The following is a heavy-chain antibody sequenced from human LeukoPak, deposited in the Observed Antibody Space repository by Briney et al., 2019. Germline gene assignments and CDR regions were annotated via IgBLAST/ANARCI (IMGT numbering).Heavy chain of an antibody. D-gene: IGHD4-17*01. V-gene: IGHV3-15*01. Sequence: GGSLRLSCAASGFTFSNACMSWVRQAPGKGLEWVGRIKRKTEGGTTDYAAPVKSRFTISRDDSKATLYLQMNSLKTEDTAVYYCTTDPRRGVYGDYHFEYWGQGTLVTVSS. J-gene: IGHJ4*02. CDR2: IKRKTEGGTT. CDR1: GFTFSNAC. CDR3: TTDPRRGVYGDYHFEY.